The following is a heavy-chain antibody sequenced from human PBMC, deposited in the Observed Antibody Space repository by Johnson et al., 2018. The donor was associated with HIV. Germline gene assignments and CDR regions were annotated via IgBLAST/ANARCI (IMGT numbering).Heavy chain of an antibody. D-gene: IGHD3-16*01. V-gene: IGHV3-23*04. Sequence: VQLVESGGGVVRPGGSLKLSCVGSGFTFEDHGMHWVRQAPGKGLEWVSGISWNSGSTYYADSVKGRFTISRDNSKNTLYLQMNSLRAEDTAVYYGAKDGAGPDAFDIWGQGTMVTVSS. J-gene: IGHJ3*02. CDR3: AKDGAGPDAFDI. CDR1: GFTFEDHG. CDR2: ISWNSGST.